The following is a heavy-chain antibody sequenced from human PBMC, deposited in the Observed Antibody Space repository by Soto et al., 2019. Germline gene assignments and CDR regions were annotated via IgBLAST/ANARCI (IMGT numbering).Heavy chain of an antibody. V-gene: IGHV3-33*01. J-gene: IGHJ3*02. Sequence: QVQLVESGGGVVQPGRSLRLSCAASGFTFSNYGMHWVRQAPGKGLEWVSLILNDGSRDYYRDSVNGRFTISRDNSKNSLSLQIDSLRDDETALYYCMRDDAYGPIAIDMSGKGKMVSVSS. CDR3: MRDDAYGPIAIDM. D-gene: IGHD3-10*01. CDR2: ILNDGSRD. CDR1: GFTFSNYG.